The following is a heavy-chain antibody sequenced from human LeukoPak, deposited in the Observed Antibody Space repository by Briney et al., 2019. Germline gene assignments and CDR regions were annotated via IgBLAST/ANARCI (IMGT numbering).Heavy chain of an antibody. CDR1: GYTFTSYY. V-gene: IGHV1-46*01. J-gene: IGHJ4*02. D-gene: IGHD3-9*01. CDR2: INPSGGST. CDR3: AIGTSYDILTGPIPGFDY. Sequence: ASVKVSCKASGYTFTSYYMHWVRQPPGQGLEWMGIINPSGGSTSYAQKFQGRVTMTRDTSTSTVYMELSRLRSDDTAVYYCAIGTSYDILTGPIPGFDYWGQGTLVTVSS.